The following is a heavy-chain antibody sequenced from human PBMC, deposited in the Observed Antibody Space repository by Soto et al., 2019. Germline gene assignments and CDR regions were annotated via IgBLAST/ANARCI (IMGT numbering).Heavy chain of an antibody. CDR1: GFTFNNAW. D-gene: IGHD2-2*01. Sequence: EVQLVESGGGLVKPGGSLRLSCAASGFTFNNAWMNWVRQAPGKGLEWVGRIKSKTDGGTTDYAAPVKGRSTISRDDSKNTLYLQMTSLKAEDTAVYYCTTDGPLVMPVDYWGQGTLVTVSS. CDR3: TTDGPLVMPVDY. J-gene: IGHJ4*02. V-gene: IGHV3-15*07. CDR2: IKSKTDGGTT.